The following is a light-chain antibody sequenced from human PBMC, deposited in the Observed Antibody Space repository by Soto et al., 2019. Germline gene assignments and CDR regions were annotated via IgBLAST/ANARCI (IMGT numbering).Light chain of an antibody. Sequence: QSVLTQPTSASGTPGQRVTISCSGSNSNIGGKAVTWYQQIPGTAPKVVIHSDDQRPSGVPDRFSGSKSGNSASLAISAVQSEDEADYFCASWDDSLTLVFGGGTKLTVL. CDR1: NSNIGGKA. CDR3: ASWDDSLTLV. CDR2: SDD. V-gene: IGLV1-44*01. J-gene: IGLJ2*01.